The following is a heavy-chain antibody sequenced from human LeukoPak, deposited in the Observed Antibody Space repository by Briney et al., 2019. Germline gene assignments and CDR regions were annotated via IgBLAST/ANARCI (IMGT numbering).Heavy chain of an antibody. J-gene: IGHJ4*02. CDR3: ARDDGLVSADY. CDR2: ISASGDTT. Sequence: GGSLRLSCAASGFNFINYAMTWVRQAPGKGLRWVSSISASGDTTYYTDSVKGQFTISRDNSKNTLYLQMNSLRVDDTAVYYCARDDGLVSADYWGQGTLVTVSA. D-gene: IGHD3-9*01. V-gene: IGHV3-23*01. CDR1: GFNFINYA.